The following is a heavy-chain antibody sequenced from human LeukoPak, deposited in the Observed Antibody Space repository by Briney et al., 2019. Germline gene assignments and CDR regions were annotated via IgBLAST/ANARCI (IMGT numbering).Heavy chain of an antibody. CDR3: AREGLRASFDY. Sequence: PGGSLRLSCAASGFTFSSYAMHWIRQAPGKGLEYVSAISSNGGSTYYANSVKGRFTISSDNSKNTLYLQMGSLRAEDMAVYYCAREGLRASFDYWGQGTLVTVSS. D-gene: IGHD5-12*01. V-gene: IGHV3-64*01. CDR1: GFTFSSYA. CDR2: ISSNGGST. J-gene: IGHJ4*02.